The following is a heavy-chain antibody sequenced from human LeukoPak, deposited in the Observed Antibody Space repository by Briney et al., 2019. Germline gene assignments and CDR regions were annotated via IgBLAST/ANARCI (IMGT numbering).Heavy chain of an antibody. J-gene: IGHJ1*01. CDR2: ISAYNGNT. CDR1: CYTFTSYG. CDR3: ASCTLRASCLEYFQH. D-gene: IGHD2-2*01. V-gene: IGHV1-18*01. Sequence: GASVKVSCKASCYTFTSYGISWVRQAPGQGLEWMGWISAYNGNTNYAQKLQGRVTMTTDTSTSTAYMELRSLRSDDTAVYYCASCTLRASCLEYFQHWGQGTLVTVSS.